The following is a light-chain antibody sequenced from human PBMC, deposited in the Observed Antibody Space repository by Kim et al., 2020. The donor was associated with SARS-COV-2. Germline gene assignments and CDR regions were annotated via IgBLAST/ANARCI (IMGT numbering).Light chain of an antibody. CDR3: QQYGSSPPKYT. J-gene: IGKJ2*01. Sequence: EIVLTQSPGTLSLSPGERATLSCRASQSVSSSYLAWYQQKPGQAPRLLIYAASSRATAIPDRFSGSGSGTDFTLTISRLEPEDFAVYYCQQYGSSPPKYTFGQGTKLEI. CDR1: QSVSSSY. CDR2: AAS. V-gene: IGKV3-20*01.